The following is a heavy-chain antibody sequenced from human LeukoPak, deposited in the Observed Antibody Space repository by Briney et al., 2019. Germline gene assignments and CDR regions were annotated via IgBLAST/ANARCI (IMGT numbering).Heavy chain of an antibody. CDR1: GGSISSSSYY. J-gene: IGHJ5*02. V-gene: IGHV4-39*01. Sequence: SETLSLTCTVSGGSISSSSYYWGWFRQPPGKGLEWIGSIYYSGSTYYNPSLKSRVTISVDTSKNQFSLKLSSVTAADTAVYYCASLVIVVVIGSKGFDPWGQGTLVTVS. CDR2: IYYSGST. D-gene: IGHD3-22*01. CDR3: ASLVIVVVIGSKGFDP.